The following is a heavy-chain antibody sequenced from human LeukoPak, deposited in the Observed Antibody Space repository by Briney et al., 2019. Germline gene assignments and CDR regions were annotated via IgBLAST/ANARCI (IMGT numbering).Heavy chain of an antibody. CDR1: GGSFSGYY. CDR3: ARGWSSGSCHLDY. D-gene: IGHD2-15*01. CDR2: IDHSGST. J-gene: IGHJ4*02. Sequence: SETLSLTCGVYGGSFSGYYRTWIRQPPGKGLEWIGEIDHSGSTNYSPSLKSRVTISVDTSKNQFSLKMYSVTAADAAVYFCARGWSSGSCHLDYWGQGTLVTVSS. V-gene: IGHV4-34*01.